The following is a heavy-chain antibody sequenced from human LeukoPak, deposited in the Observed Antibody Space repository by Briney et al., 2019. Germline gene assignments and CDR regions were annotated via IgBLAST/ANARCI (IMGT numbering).Heavy chain of an antibody. CDR3: AKCARSSWSPFGDYYYYYGMDV. Sequence: PGGSLRLSCAASGFTFRRYSMTWVRQAPGKGLEWVSSISTSISYYTYYADSVKGRFTISRDNSKNTLYLQMNSLRAEDTAVYYCAKCARSSWSPFGDYYYYYGMDVWGQGTTVTVSS. CDR1: GFTFRRYS. CDR2: ISTSISYYT. J-gene: IGHJ6*02. D-gene: IGHD6-13*01. V-gene: IGHV3-23*01.